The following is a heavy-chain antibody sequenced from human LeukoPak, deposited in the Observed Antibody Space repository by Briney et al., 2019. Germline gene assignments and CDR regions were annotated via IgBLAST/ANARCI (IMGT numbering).Heavy chain of an antibody. J-gene: IGHJ4*02. CDR1: GFIFSSYS. CDR2: ISSSGSSI. V-gene: IGHV3-48*01. CDR3: AKQLAQFDY. D-gene: IGHD6-13*01. Sequence: GGSLRLSCAASGFIFSSYSMNWVRQAPGKGLEWVSYISSSGSSIHYADSVKGRFTISRDNAKNSLYLQMNSLRAEDTAVYYCAKQLAQFDYWGQGTLVTVSS.